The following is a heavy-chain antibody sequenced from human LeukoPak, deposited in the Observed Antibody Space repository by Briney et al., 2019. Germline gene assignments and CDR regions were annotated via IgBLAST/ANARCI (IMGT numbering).Heavy chain of an antibody. V-gene: IGHV4-38-2*02. J-gene: IGHJ5*02. CDR1: AYSLSSGFY. CDR3: ARDRISVADPPNWFDP. D-gene: IGHD6-19*01. CDR2: IYHSGKN. Sequence: SETLSLTCTVSAYSLSSGFYWGWIRQPPGKGLEWIGSIYHSGKNYYNPSLKSRVIMPVDTSKNQFSLKLTSVTAADTAMYYCARDRISVADPPNWFDPWGQGTLVTVSS.